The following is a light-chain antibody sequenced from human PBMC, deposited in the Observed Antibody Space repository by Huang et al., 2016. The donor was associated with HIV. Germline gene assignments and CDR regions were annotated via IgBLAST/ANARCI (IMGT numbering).Light chain of an antibody. V-gene: IGKV1-5*03. Sequence: DIQMTQSPSTLSASVGDRVTITCRASQSISSWLAWYQQKPGKAPNLLIYKASSLQSVVPSRFSGSGSGTEFTLTISSLQPDDSATYYCQQYHTYSTFGQGTKLQIK. J-gene: IGKJ2*01. CDR1: QSISSW. CDR3: QQYHTYST. CDR2: KAS.